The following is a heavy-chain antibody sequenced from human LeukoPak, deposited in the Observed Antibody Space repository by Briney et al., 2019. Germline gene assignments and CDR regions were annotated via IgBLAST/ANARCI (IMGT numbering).Heavy chain of an antibody. V-gene: IGHV4-39*07. CDR2: IYYSGST. CDR1: GGSISSSSYY. D-gene: IGHD1-26*01. Sequence: PSETLSLTCTVSGGSISSSSYYWGWIRQPPGKGLEWIGSIYYSGSTYYNPSLKSRVTISVDTSKNQFSLKLSSVTAADTAVYYCARVHVAMERAHWFDPWGQGTLVTVSS. J-gene: IGHJ5*02. CDR3: ARVHVAMERAHWFDP.